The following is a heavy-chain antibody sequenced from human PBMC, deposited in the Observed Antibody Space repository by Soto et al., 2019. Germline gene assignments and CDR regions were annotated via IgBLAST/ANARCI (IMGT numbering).Heavy chain of an antibody. Sequence: QVQLVESGGGVVQPGRSLRLSCAASGFTFSRYGMHWVRQAPGKGLEWVAAMWYDGSKQYFGDSVEGRFTISRDESKNTLYLQINSLRDEDTALYYCARDWTNRYFDYWGQGGLVTVSS. D-gene: IGHD2-8*01. V-gene: IGHV3-33*01. CDR2: MWYDGSKQ. CDR3: ARDWTNRYFDY. CDR1: GFTFSRYG. J-gene: IGHJ4*02.